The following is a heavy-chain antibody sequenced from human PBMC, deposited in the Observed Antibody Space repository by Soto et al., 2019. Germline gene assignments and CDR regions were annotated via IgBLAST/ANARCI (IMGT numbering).Heavy chain of an antibody. D-gene: IGHD6-13*01. Sequence: GASVKVSCKASGYTFTSYAMHWVRQAPGQRLEWMGWINAGNGNTKYSQKFQGRVTITRDTSASTAYMELSSLRSEDTAVYYCARDHKAAAGPFDYWGQGTLVTVSS. V-gene: IGHV1-3*01. CDR3: ARDHKAAAGPFDY. CDR2: INAGNGNT. J-gene: IGHJ4*02. CDR1: GYTFTSYA.